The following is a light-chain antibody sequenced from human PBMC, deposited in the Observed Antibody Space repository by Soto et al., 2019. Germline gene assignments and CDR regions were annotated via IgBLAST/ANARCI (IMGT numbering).Light chain of an antibody. CDR2: DAS. J-gene: IGKJ4*01. CDR3: QQRGNWPS. CDR1: QGVSRY. V-gene: IGKV3-11*01. Sequence: EIALTQSPATLSLSPGERATLSCRASQGVSRYLAWYQQKPGQAPRLLIYDASNRATGIPARFSGSGSGTDFTLTISSLEPEDFALYYCQQRGNWPSFGGGTKVDIK.